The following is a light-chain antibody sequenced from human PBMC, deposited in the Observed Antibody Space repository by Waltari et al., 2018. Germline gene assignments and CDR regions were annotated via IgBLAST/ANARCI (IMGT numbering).Light chain of an antibody. CDR1: SSDVGGYNY. V-gene: IGLV2-14*01. CDR3: ISYSSATPGNVV. J-gene: IGLJ2*01. CDR2: DVS. Sequence: SALTQPASVSGSLGQSITFSCTGTSSDVGGYNYVAWYQQHPGKAPKLRIQDVSNRPSGVPMRFSGSKSGNTASLTISGLQADDEADYYCISYSSATPGNVVIGGGTKLTVL.